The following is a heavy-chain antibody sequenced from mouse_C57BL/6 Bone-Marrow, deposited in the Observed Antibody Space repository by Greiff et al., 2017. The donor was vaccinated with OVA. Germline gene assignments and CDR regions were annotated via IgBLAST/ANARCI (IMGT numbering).Heavy chain of an antibody. V-gene: IGHV1-81*01. Sequence: QVQLQESGAELARPGASVKLSCKASGYTFTSYGISWVKQRTGQGLEWIGEIYPRSGNTYYNEKFKGKATLTADKSSSTAYMELRSLTSEDSAVYFCARNWDWYFDVWGTGTTVTVSS. CDR3: ARNWDWYFDV. CDR1: GYTFTSYG. J-gene: IGHJ1*03. CDR2: IYPRSGNT. D-gene: IGHD4-1*01.